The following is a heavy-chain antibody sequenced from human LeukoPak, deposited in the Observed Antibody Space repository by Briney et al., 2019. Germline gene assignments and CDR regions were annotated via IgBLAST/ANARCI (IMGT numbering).Heavy chain of an antibody. J-gene: IGHJ4*02. CDR2: IKQDGSEK. CDR1: GFTLSSYW. Sequence: GGSLRPSCAASGFTLSSYWMSWVRQAPGKGLEWVANIKQDGSEKYYVDSVKGRFTISRDNAKNSLYLQMNSLRAEDTAVYYCARKNGLDYWGQGTLVTVSS. V-gene: IGHV3-7*01. CDR3: ARKNGLDY.